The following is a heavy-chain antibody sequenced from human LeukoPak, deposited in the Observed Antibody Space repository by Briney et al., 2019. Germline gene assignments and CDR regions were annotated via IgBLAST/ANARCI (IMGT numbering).Heavy chain of an antibody. Sequence: GASVKVSCKASGYTFTSYGISWVRQAPGQGLEWMGWISAYNGNTNYAQKLQGRVTMTTDTSTSTAYMELRSLRSDDTAVYYCARARMTTVTTGLDYWGQGTLVTVSS. D-gene: IGHD4-17*01. J-gene: IGHJ4*02. CDR2: ISAYNGNT. V-gene: IGHV1-18*01. CDR1: GYTFTSYG. CDR3: ARARMTTVTTGLDY.